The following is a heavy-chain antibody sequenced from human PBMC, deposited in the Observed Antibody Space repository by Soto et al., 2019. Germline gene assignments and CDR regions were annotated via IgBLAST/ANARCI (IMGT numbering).Heavy chain of an antibody. CDR2: IHSSGSV. CDR3: ARGSRYFDWLPDY. J-gene: IGHJ4*02. Sequence: QVQLQESGLGLVKPSETLSLTCSVSGGSISSYYWSWIRQPAGKGLEWIGRIHSSGSVNYNPSLKSRVTLSVDTSKNQFSLKLTLVTAADTAVYYCARGSRYFDWLPDYWGQGILVTVSS. V-gene: IGHV4-4*07. D-gene: IGHD3-9*01. CDR1: GGSISSYY.